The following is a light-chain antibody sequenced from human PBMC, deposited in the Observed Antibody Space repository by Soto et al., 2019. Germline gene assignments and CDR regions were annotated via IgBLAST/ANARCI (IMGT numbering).Light chain of an antibody. CDR3: QAWDSSTASEV. Sequence: SYELTQPPSVSVSPGQTASITCSGDKLGDKYACWYQQKPGQSPVLVIYRDSKRPSGIPERFSGSNSGNTATLTISGTQAMDEADYYCQAWDSSTASEVFGGGTKVTVL. CDR1: KLGDKY. J-gene: IGLJ2*01. V-gene: IGLV3-1*01. CDR2: RDS.